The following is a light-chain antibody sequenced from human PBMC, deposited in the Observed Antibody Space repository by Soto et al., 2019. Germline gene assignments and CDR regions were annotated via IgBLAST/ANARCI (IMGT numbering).Light chain of an antibody. V-gene: IGKV3-11*01. J-gene: IGKJ5*01. CDR2: GAS. Sequence: ILLTPAPASLSMSPAARACLSCRASQTVGSYLAWYQQKPGQAPRLLIYGASNRATGIPARFSGSGSGTDFTLSISSLEAEDFAVYYCQQRSNWPSSITFGHGTRLEIK. CDR3: QQRSNWPSSIT. CDR1: QTVGSY.